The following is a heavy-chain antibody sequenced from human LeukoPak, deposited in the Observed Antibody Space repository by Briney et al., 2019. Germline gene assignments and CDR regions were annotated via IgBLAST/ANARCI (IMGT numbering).Heavy chain of an antibody. Sequence: PGGSLRLSCAASGFTFSSYGMHWVRQAPGKGLEWVAFIRYDGSNKYYADSVKGRFTISRDNSKNTLYLQMNSLRAEDTAVYYCAKKAAAGIAHFDYCGQGTLVTVSS. CDR2: IRYDGSNK. V-gene: IGHV3-30*02. CDR3: AKKAAAGIAHFDY. CDR1: GFTFSSYG. D-gene: IGHD6-13*01. J-gene: IGHJ4*02.